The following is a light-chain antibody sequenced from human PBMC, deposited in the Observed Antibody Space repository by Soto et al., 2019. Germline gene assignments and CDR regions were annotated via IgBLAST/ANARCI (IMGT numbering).Light chain of an antibody. CDR2: DAS. CDR1: QTVRNNY. J-gene: IGKJ5*01. V-gene: IGKV3D-20*02. CDR3: QQRNNWPRST. Sequence: EFVLTQSPGTLSLSPGERATLSCRASQTVRNNYLAWYQQKPGQAPRLLIYDASSRATGIPDRFSGGGSGTDFTLTISSLEPEDFAVYYCQQRNNWPRSTFGQGTRLEIK.